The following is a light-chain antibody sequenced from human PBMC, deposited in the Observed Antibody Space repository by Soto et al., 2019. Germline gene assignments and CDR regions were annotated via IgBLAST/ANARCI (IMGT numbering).Light chain of an antibody. J-gene: IGKJ4*01. CDR3: QQYASSPPLS. CDR2: GAS. CDR1: QSVSSSY. V-gene: IGKV3-20*01. Sequence: IVLTHSPGTLSLSPGERATLSCRASQSVSSSYLAWYQQKPGQSPRLLIYGASRRATDIPDRCSGGGSGTDFTLTISRLEPEDFAVYYCQQYASSPPLSFGGGTKVDIK.